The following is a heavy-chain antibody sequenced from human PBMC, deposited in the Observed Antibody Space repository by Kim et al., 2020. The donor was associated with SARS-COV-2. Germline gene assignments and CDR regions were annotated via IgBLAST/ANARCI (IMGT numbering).Heavy chain of an antibody. D-gene: IGHD3-3*01. CDR1: GGTFSSYA. CDR3: ARGLHPITIFGVVPEFYYYYGMDV. Sequence: SVKVSCKASGGTFSSYAISWVRQAPGQGLEWMGGIIPIFGTANYAQKFQGRVTITADESTSTAYMELSSLRSEDTAVYYCARGLHPITIFGVVPEFYYYYGMDVWGPGTTVTVSS. CDR2: IIPIFGTA. J-gene: IGHJ6*02. V-gene: IGHV1-69*13.